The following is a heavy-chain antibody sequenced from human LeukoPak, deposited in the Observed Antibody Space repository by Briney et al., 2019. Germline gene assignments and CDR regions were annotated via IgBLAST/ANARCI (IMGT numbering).Heavy chain of an antibody. V-gene: IGHV3-23*01. J-gene: IGHJ4*02. CDR3: AITPYCSSTSCYGDY. CDR1: GFTFSSYA. Sequence: GGSLRLSCAASGFTFSSYAMSWVRQAPGKGLEWVSAISGSGGSTYYADSVKGRFTISRDNAKNSLYLQMNSLRDEDTAVYYCAITPYCSSTSCYGDYWGQGTLVTVSS. D-gene: IGHD2-2*01. CDR2: ISGSGGST.